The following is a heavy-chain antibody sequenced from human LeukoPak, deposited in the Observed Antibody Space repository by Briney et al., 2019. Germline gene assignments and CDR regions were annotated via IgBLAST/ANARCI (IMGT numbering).Heavy chain of an antibody. D-gene: IGHD3-22*01. Sequence: PSETLSLTCAVYGGSFSGYYWSWIRQPPGKGLEWIVEINHSGSTNYNPSLKSRVTISVDTSKNQFSLKLSSVTAADTAVYYCAREDYDSSGRPFDYWGQGTLVTVSS. V-gene: IGHV4-34*01. J-gene: IGHJ4*02. CDR3: AREDYDSSGRPFDY. CDR1: GGSFSGYY. CDR2: INHSGST.